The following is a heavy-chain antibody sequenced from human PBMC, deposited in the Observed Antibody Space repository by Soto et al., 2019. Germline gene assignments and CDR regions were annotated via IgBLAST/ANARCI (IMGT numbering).Heavy chain of an antibody. D-gene: IGHD4-17*01. CDR1: GGSISRSTYY. CDR2: VYYSGTT. J-gene: IGHJ4*02. CDR3: ARTTAVPNTLRSRYFFDY. V-gene: IGHV4-61*01. Sequence: SETLSLTCTVSGGSISRSTYYWSWIRQPPGKRLEWIGYVYYSGTTNYNPSLKSRVTISVDLSKNQFSLRLSSVTTADTALYYCARTTAVPNTLRSRYFFDYWGQGTLVTVSS.